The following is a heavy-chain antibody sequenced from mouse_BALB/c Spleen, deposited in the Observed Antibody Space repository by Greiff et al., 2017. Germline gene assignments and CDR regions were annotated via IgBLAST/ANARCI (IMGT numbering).Heavy chain of an antibody. J-gene: IGHJ2*01. CDR3: ASRGSTGTSYYFDY. CDR2: ISSGGST. CDR1: GFTFSSYA. Sequence: EVMLVESGGGLVKPGGSLKLSCAASGFTFSSYAMSWVRQTPEKRLEWVASISSGGSTYYPDSVKGRFTISRDNARNILYLQMSSLRSEDTAMYYCASRGSTGTSYYFDYWGQGTTLTVSS. D-gene: IGHD4-1*02. V-gene: IGHV5-6-5*01.